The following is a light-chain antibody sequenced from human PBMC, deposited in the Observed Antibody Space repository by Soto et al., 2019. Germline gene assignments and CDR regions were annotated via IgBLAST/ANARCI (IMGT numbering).Light chain of an antibody. V-gene: IGKV1-5*03. J-gene: IGKJ4*01. CDR3: QHYNGYPVT. CDR1: QSIVNW. CDR2: RAS. Sequence: DIQMTQSPSTLSASVGDRVTITCRASQSIVNWLAWYQQKPGKAPKFLIYRASNLESGVPSRFSGSGSGTEFTPTISSLQPDDFATYYCQHYNGYPVTFGGGTKVESK.